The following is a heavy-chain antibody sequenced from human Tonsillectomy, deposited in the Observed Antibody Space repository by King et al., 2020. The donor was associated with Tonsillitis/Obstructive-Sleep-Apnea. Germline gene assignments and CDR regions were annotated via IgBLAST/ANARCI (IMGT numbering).Heavy chain of an antibody. V-gene: IGHV3-53*01. Sequence: VQLVESGGGLIQPGGSLRLSCAASGFTVSSNYMSWVRQAPGKGLEWVSVIYSGGSTYYADSVKGRFTISRDNSKNTLYLQMNGLRAEDTAVYYCARGGSTRRCSSTSCRPNWFDPWGQGTLVTVSS. CDR3: ARGGSTRRCSSTSCRPNWFDP. D-gene: IGHD2-2*01. J-gene: IGHJ5*02. CDR2: IYSGGST. CDR1: GFTVSSNY.